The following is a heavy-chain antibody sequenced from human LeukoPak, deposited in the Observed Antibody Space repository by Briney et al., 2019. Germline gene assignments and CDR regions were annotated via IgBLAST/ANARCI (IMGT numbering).Heavy chain of an antibody. Sequence: SETLSLTCTVSSGSISSSSYYWGWIRQPPGKGLEWIGSIYYSGSTYYNPSLKSRVTISVDTSKNQFSLKLSSVTAADTAVYYCARLYGSGRAIDYWGQGTLVTVSS. D-gene: IGHD3-10*01. V-gene: IGHV4-39*01. CDR1: SGSISSSSYY. J-gene: IGHJ4*02. CDR3: ARLYGSGRAIDY. CDR2: IYYSGST.